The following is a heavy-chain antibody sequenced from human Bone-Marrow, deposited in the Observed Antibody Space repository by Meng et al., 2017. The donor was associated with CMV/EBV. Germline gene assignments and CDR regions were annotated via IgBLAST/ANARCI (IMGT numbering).Heavy chain of an antibody. Sequence: GESLKISCVVSGFTVSMNHMSWVRQAPGKGLEWVSIIYSDGSGGKKYYADSMKGRFTISRDNSHNTLYLQVNSLRANDTAVYYCARTKVTEQEEDFDYWGQGTQVTVSS. CDR2: IYSDGSGGKK. D-gene: IGHD1/OR15-1a*01. CDR1: GFTVSMNH. J-gene: IGHJ4*02. CDR3: ARTKVTEQEEDFDY. V-gene: IGHV3-53*01.